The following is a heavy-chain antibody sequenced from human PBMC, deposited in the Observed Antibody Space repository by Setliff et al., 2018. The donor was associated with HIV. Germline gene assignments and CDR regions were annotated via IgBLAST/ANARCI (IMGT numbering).Heavy chain of an antibody. D-gene: IGHD2-21*02. J-gene: IGHJ4*02. Sequence: ASVKVSCKASGYIFTTYALNWVRQAPGQRLEWMGWINAGNGNTKYSQKFQGRVTITRDTSASTAYMELSSLRSEDTAVYYCARDSLAYCGGDSCPLDSWGQGTLVTVSS. V-gene: IGHV1-3*01. CDR1: GYIFTTYA. CDR2: INAGNGNT. CDR3: ARDSLAYCGGDSCPLDS.